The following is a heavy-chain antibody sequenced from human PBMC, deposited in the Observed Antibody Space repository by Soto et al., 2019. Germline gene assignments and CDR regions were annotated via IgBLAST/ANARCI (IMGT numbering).Heavy chain of an antibody. CDR3: ASRKSSPYFDY. V-gene: IGHV4-30-4*01. CDR1: GGSISSGDYY. CDR2: IYYSGST. D-gene: IGHD3-10*01. J-gene: IGHJ4*02. Sequence: QVQLQESGRGLVKPSQTLSLTCTVSGGSISSGDYYWSWIRQPPGKGLECIGYIYYSGSTYYNPSLKSRVTIPVDTCKNQFSLKLSSVTAADTAVYYCASRKSSPYFDYWGQGTLVTVSS.